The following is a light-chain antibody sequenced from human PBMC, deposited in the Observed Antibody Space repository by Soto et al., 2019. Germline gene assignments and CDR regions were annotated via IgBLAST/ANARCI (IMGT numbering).Light chain of an antibody. Sequence: QSVLTQPASVSGSPGQSITISCTGTSSDVGGYNYVSWYQHHPGKAPKLMISEVSNRPSGVSNRFSGSKSGNTASLTISGLQAEDEADYYCSSYTSSSTRVFGGGTKLTVL. CDR2: EVS. V-gene: IGLV2-14*01. CDR3: SSYTSSSTRV. CDR1: SSDVGGYNY. J-gene: IGLJ3*02.